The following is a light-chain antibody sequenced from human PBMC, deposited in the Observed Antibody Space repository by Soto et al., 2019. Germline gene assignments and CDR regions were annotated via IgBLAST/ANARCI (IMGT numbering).Light chain of an antibody. Sequence: AIHLTQSPSSLSASVGYRVTITCRASQGISSSLAWYHQTLGRAPKLLIYDASTLESGVPSRFSGSRSGTEFNLTISSLQTDDFATYYCQQYNSDWWTFGQGTKVDIK. CDR3: QQYNSDWWT. J-gene: IGKJ1*01. V-gene: IGKV1-13*02. CDR1: QGISSS. CDR2: DAS.